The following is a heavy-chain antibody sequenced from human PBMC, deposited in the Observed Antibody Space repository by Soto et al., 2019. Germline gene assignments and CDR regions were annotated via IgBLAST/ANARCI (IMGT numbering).Heavy chain of an antibody. D-gene: IGHD3-22*01. J-gene: IGHJ2*01. CDR3: AKPFQRSGYHYHSWYFDL. Sequence: QVQLVESGGGVVQPGRSLRLSCAASGFTFSSYGMHWIRQAQGKGLEWVAVISHDGSTKYYADSVKGRFTISRDNSKDTTYLQMDSLRAEDTAVYYCAKPFQRSGYHYHSWYFDLWGRGTLVIVSS. V-gene: IGHV3-30*18. CDR1: GFTFSSYG. CDR2: ISHDGSTK.